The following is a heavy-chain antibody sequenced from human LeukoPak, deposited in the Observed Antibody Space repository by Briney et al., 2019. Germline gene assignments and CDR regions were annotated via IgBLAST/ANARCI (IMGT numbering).Heavy chain of an antibody. J-gene: IGHJ4*02. CDR1: GGTFSSYA. CDR2: IIPIFGTA. V-gene: IGHV1-69*13. Sequence: ASVNVSCKASGGTFSSYAISWVRQAPGQGLEWMGGIIPIFGTANYAQKFQGRVTITADESTSTAYMELSSLRSEDTAVYYCASDSGLYYYDSSGSFDYWGQGTLVTVSS. CDR3: ASDSGLYYYDSSGSFDY. D-gene: IGHD3-22*01.